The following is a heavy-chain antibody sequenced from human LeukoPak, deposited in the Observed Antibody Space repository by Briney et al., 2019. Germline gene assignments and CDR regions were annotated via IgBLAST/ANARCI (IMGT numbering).Heavy chain of an antibody. CDR1: GYTFTGYY. CDR3: ARLGYSGYDYGDY. Sequence: GASVKVSCKASGYTFTGYYMHWVRQAPGQGLEWMGWINPNSGGANYAQKFQGRVTMTRDTSISTAYMELSRLRSDDTAVYYCARLGYSGYDYGDYWGQGTLVTVSS. J-gene: IGHJ4*02. CDR2: INPNSGGA. D-gene: IGHD5-12*01. V-gene: IGHV1-2*02.